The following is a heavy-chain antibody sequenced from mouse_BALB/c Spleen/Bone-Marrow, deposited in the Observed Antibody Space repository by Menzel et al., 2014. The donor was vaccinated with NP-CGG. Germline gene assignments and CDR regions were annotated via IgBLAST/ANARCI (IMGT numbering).Heavy chain of an antibody. CDR3: ARLGYYGGFAY. J-gene: IGHJ3*01. CDR2: INPDSSTI. V-gene: IGHV4-1*02. CDR1: GFDFSGFW. D-gene: IGHD2-3*01. Sequence: EVKLVESGGGLVQPGGSLKLSCAASGFDFSGFWMGWVRQAPGEGLEWIGEINPDSSTINYTPSLKDRFITSRDNAKNTLYLQMSKVRSEDTALYYCARLGYYGGFAYWGQGTLVTVSA.